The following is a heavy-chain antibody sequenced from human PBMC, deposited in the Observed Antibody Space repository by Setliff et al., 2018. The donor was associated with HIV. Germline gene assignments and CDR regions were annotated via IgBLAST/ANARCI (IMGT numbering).Heavy chain of an antibody. CDR2: MYYSGST. D-gene: IGHD4-17*01. CDR3: ARGGATVATRYFDL. Sequence: SETLSLTCVVSGGSINSSSYYWAWIRQPPGKGLEWIGYMYYSGSTNYNPSLKSRVTISVDPSKNQFSLKLTSMTAADTAVYYCARGGATVATRYFDLWGRGTLVTVSS. CDR1: GGSINSSSYY. V-gene: IGHV4-61*05. J-gene: IGHJ2*01.